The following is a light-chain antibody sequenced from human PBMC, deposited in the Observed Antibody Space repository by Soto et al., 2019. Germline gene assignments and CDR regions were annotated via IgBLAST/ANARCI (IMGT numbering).Light chain of an antibody. CDR1: QSVSNSY. J-gene: IGKJ1*01. CDR2: GAS. CDR3: QQYDTSPRT. Sequence: EIVLTQSPGTLSLSPGERATLSCRASQSVSNSYLAWYQQKPGQAPRLLIFGASTRASVIPDRFSGSESGTEFTLSISRLEAEDFAVYYCQQYDTSPRTFGQGTKVEI. V-gene: IGKV3-20*01.